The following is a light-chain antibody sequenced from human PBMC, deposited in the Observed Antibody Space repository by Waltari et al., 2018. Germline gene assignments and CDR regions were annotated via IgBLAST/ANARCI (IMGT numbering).Light chain of an antibody. CDR1: QSVRTN. CDR3: HEYEYWPPGT. V-gene: IGKV3-15*01. J-gene: IGKJ3*01. CDR2: GAS. Sequence: EIVMTQSPATLSVSPGDRATLSCRASQSVRTNLAWFQQTPGQPPRLLISGASTRATGIPARFSGSWSGTEFTLTITGLQSEDFAVYYCHEYEYWPPGTFGPGTKVEIK.